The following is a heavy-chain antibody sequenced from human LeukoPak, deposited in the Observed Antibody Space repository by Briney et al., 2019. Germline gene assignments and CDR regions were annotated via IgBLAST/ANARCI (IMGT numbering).Heavy chain of an antibody. CDR3: ARVVTPRYCSTPICYWKGWFDP. CDR1: GGTLSRYA. V-gene: IGHV1-69*13. Sequence: GASVKVSCKISGGTLSRYAISWVRRAPGQGLEWMGEIIPIFGPANYAQKFQGRVTITADESTSTAYMELSSLRSEDTAVYYCARVVTPRYCSTPICYWKGWFDPWGQGTLVTVSS. CDR2: IIPIFGPA. J-gene: IGHJ5*02. D-gene: IGHD2-2*01.